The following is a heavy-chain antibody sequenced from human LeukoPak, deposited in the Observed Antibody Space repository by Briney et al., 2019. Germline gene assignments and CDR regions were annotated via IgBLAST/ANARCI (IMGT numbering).Heavy chain of an antibody. Sequence: SETLSLTCTVSGGSISSSSYYWGWIRQPPGKGLEWIGSIYYSGSTYYNPSLKSRVTISVDTSKNQFSPKLRSVTAADTAVYYCARHLYYYDSSGYYPLGYWGQGTLVTVSS. CDR1: GGSISSSSYY. J-gene: IGHJ4*02. CDR3: ARHLYYYDSSGYYPLGY. CDR2: IYYSGST. V-gene: IGHV4-39*01. D-gene: IGHD3-22*01.